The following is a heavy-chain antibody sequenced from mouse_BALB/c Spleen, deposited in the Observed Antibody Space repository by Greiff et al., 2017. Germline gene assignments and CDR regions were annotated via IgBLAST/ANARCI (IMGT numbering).Heavy chain of an antibody. CDR1: GYTFTSYW. CDR2: IYPGDGDT. V-gene: IGHV1-87*01. J-gene: IGHJ4*01. Sequence: VKLVESGAELARPGASVKLSCKASGYTFTSYWMQWVKQRPGQGLEWIGAIYPGDGDTRYTQKFKGKATLTADKSSSTAYMQLSSLASEDSAVYYCAVYGYDYAMDYWGQGTSVTVSS. CDR3: AVYGYDYAMDY. D-gene: IGHD1-2*01.